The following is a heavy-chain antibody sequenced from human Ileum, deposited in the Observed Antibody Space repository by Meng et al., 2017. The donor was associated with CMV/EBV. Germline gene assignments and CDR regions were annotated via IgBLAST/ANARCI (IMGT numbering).Heavy chain of an antibody. Sequence: GESLKISCAASGFAFNSEWMDWVRQAPGKGLEWVANIKGDGSERNYVDSVNGRFTISRDNSKNPLYLYMNSLRSDDAAVYYCSKSLNDWGQGALVTVSS. V-gene: IGHV3-7*01. CDR2: IKGDGSER. CDR1: GFAFNSEW. J-gene: IGHJ4*02. CDR3: SKSLND.